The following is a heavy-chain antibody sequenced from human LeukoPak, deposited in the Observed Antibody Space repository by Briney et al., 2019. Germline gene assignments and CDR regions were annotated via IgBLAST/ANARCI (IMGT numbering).Heavy chain of an antibody. J-gene: IGHJ4*02. V-gene: IGHV3-11*01. D-gene: IGHD5-24*01. Sequence: GGSLRLSCAASGFTLSDYYMSWIRQAPGKGLDWVSDISSSGSTIYYADSVKGRFTISRDNTKNSLYLQMDSLRAEDTAVYYCARVSRDGYNLPDYWGQGTLVTVSS. CDR2: ISSSGSTI. CDR3: ARVSRDGYNLPDY. CDR1: GFTLSDYY.